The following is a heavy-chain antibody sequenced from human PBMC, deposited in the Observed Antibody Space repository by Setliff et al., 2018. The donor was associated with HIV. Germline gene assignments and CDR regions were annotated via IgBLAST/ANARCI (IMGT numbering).Heavy chain of an antibody. CDR3: ARGCSGGTCTSDAFDI. CDR2: YYITGDT. D-gene: IGHD2-15*01. Sequence: SETLSLTCTVSGGSINSGTYYWSWIRQLAGKGLEWIGHYYITGDTNYNPSLKSRVSISVDTSKNQFSLKLNSVTAADTAVYYCARGCSGGTCTSDAFDIWGQGTMVTVSS. J-gene: IGHJ3*02. V-gene: IGHV4-61*09. CDR1: GGSINSGTYY.